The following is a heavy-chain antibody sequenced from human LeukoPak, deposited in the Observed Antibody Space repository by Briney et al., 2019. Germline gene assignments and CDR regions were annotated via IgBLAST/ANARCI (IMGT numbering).Heavy chain of an antibody. D-gene: IGHD3-3*01. CDR1: GGSFSGYY. J-gene: IGHJ3*02. CDR3: ARRGDFWSGYYSRAFDI. V-gene: IGHV4-34*01. Sequence: SETLSLTCAVYGGSFSGYYWSWIRQPPGKGLECIGEINPSGSTNYSPSLKSRVTISVDTSQNQFSLKLSSVTAADTAVYYCARRGDFWSGYYSRAFDIWGQGTMVTVSS. CDR2: INPSGST.